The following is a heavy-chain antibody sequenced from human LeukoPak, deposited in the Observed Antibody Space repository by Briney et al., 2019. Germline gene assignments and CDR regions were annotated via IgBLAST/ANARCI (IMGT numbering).Heavy chain of an antibody. V-gene: IGHV1-46*01. CDR3: ARVGSNNMDV. CDR1: GYTFTSYY. D-gene: IGHD6-13*01. J-gene: IGHJ6*03. Sequence: ASVKVSCKASGYTFTSYYMHWVRQAPGQGLEWMGIINPSGGSTSYAQKFQGRVTMTRDTSISTAYMELSRLRSDDTAVYYCARVGSNNMDVWGKGTTVTVSS. CDR2: INPSGGST.